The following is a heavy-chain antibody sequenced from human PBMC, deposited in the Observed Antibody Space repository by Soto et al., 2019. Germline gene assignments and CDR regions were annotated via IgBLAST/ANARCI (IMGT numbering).Heavy chain of an antibody. CDR2: IWYDGSNT. J-gene: IGHJ4*02. CDR1: GFIFISSG. D-gene: IGHD7-27*01. V-gene: IGHV3-33*01. CDR3: VRDLLGSGGHFDY. Sequence: GGSLRLSCASSGFIFISSGMHWVRQAPGKGLEWVAHIWYDGSNTYYADSVKGRFTISRDNSRNTLYLQMNSLRAEDTAVYHCVRDLLGSGGHFDYWGQGTPVTVSS.